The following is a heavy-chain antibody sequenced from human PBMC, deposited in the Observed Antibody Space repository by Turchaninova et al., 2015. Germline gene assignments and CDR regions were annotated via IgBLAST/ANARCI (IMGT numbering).Heavy chain of an antibody. D-gene: IGHD3-3*01. V-gene: IGHV3-48*03. CDR2: ISSSGVSI. Sequence: EVQLVESGGGLVQPGGSLRLSCAAAGFTFSHYEMNWVRQAPGKGMELVSYISSSGVSIHYADSVKGRFTISRDNAKNSLYLQMNSLRAEDTAVYYCARGRSDYDFWTGTALHYWGQGTLVTVSS. CDR3: ARGRSDYDFWTGTALHY. CDR1: GFTFSHYE. J-gene: IGHJ4*02.